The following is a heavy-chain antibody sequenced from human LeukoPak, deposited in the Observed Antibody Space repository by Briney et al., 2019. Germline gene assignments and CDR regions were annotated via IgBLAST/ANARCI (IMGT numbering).Heavy chain of an antibody. CDR3: ARAFSGSALDDY. V-gene: IGHV3-21*01. D-gene: IGHD3-10*01. CDR2: ISSSSSYI. CDR1: GFTFSSYS. Sequence: PGGFLRLSCAASGFTFSSYSMNWVRQAPGKGLEWVSSISSSSSYIYYADSVKGRFTISRDNAKNSLYLQMNSLRAEDTAVYYCARAFSGSALDDYWGQGTLVTVSS. J-gene: IGHJ4*02.